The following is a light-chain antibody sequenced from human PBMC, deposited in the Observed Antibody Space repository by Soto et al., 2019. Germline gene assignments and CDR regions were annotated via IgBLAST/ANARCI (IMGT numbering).Light chain of an antibody. CDR3: EKYNNWHKWS. J-gene: IGKJ1*01. Sequence: EIVMTQSPATLSVSPGERATLSCRASQSVSSNLAWYQQKPGQAPRLLIYGASTRATGIPARFSGSGSGTEFTLTFSSLQSEDFAVYYCEKYNNWHKWSCGQGTRVDI. V-gene: IGKV3-15*01. CDR1: QSVSSN. CDR2: GAS.